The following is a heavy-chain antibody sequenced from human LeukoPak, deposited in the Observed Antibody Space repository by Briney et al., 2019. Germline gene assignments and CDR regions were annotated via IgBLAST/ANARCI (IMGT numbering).Heavy chain of an antibody. J-gene: IGHJ4*02. V-gene: IGHV1-2*02. CDR3: ARVSPRTASVDY. CDR1: GYTFTGYY. D-gene: IGHD2-21*02. Sequence: GASVKVSCKPSGYTFTGYYIHWVRQAHGQGLEWMGWINPHSGGTNYAQKFQGRVTMTRNTSISTAYMELSSLRSEDTAVYYCARVSPRTASVDYWGQGTLVTVSS. CDR2: INPHSGGT.